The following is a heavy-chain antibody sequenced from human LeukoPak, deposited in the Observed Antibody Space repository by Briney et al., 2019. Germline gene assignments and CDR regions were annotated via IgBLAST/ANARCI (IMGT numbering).Heavy chain of an antibody. V-gene: IGHV4-59*01. CDR3: ARISGYSSGWYPSIIDY. Sequence: SETLSLTCTVSGGSISSYYWSWIRQPPGKGLEWIGYIYYSGSTNYNPSLKSRVTISVGTSKNQFSLKLSSVTAADTAVYYCARISGYSSGWYPSIIDYWGQGTLVTVSS. D-gene: IGHD6-19*01. CDR2: IYYSGST. J-gene: IGHJ4*02. CDR1: GGSISSYY.